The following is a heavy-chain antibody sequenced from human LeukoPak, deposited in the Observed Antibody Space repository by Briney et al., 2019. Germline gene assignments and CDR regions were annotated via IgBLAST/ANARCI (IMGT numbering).Heavy chain of an antibody. J-gene: IGHJ4*02. CDR2: ISGSTVNT. CDR3: AKEIWPTVTTPGHTYFDY. D-gene: IGHD4-17*01. Sequence: GSLRLSCAASGFTFSSYARSWVRQAPGKGLEWVSAISGSTVNTYYADSVKGGFTISRDNSKNTLYLQMNSLRPEDTAVYYCAKEIWPTVTTPGHTYFDYWGQGALVTVSS. V-gene: IGHV3-23*01. CDR1: GFTFSSYA.